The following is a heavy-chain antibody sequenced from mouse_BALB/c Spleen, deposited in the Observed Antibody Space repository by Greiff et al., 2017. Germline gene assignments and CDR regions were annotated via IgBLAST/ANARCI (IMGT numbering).Heavy chain of an antibody. D-gene: IGHD2-10*02. CDR2: INPGSGGT. V-gene: IGHV1-54*01. Sequence: QVTLKVSGAELVRPGTSVKVSCKASGYAFTNYLIEWVKQRPGQGLEWIGVINPGSGGTNYNEKFKGKATLTADKSSSTAYMQLSSLTSDDSAVYFCARKYGNGAWFAYWGQGTLVTVSA. CDR3: ARKYGNGAWFAY. CDR1: GYAFTNYL. J-gene: IGHJ3*01.